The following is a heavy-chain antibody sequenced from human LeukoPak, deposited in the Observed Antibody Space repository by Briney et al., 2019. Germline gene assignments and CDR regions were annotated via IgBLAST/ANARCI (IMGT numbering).Heavy chain of an antibody. D-gene: IGHD2-15*01. V-gene: IGHV1-69*04. Sequence: SVKVSCKASGGTFSSYAISWVRQAPGQGLEWMGRIIPIPGIANYAQKFQGRVTITADKSTSTAYMELSSLRSEDTAVHYCARGGYCSGGSCSTNSGYDPWGQGTLVTVSS. J-gene: IGHJ5*02. CDR1: GGTFSSYA. CDR2: IIPIPGIA. CDR3: ARGGYCSGGSCSTNSGYDP.